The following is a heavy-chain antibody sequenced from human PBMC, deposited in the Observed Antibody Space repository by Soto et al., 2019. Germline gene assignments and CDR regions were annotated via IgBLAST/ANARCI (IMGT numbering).Heavy chain of an antibody. D-gene: IGHD5-12*01. Sequence: QVQLVESGGGVVQPGRSLRLSCAASGFTFSNYAMHWVRQAPGKGLEWVAVISYDGSNKYYADSVKGRFTISRDNSKNTLYLQMNSLRAEDTAVYYCARELSGYVPHDAFDIWVQGTMVTVSS. CDR3: ARELSGYVPHDAFDI. CDR1: GFTFSNYA. CDR2: ISYDGSNK. J-gene: IGHJ3*02. V-gene: IGHV3-30-3*01.